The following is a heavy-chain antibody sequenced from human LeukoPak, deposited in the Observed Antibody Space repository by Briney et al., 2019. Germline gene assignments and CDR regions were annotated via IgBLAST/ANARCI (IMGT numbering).Heavy chain of an antibody. CDR2: FDPEYGET. D-gene: IGHD3-10*01. Sequence: ASVKVSCKVSGYTLTELSIHWVRQAPGKGLERMGGFDPEYGETVYAQKFQGRVTMTEDTSTDTTYMDLSSLKSEDTAVYYCATFTRGGSGNIRPYNWLDPWGQGTLVTVSS. CDR3: ATFTRGGSGNIRPYNWLDP. CDR1: GYTLTELS. J-gene: IGHJ5*02. V-gene: IGHV1-24*01.